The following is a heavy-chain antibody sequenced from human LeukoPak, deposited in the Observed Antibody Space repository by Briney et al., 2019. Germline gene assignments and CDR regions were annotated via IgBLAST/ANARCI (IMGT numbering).Heavy chain of an antibody. V-gene: IGHV5-51*01. CDR2: IYSGYYDT. Sequence: GAALKIYLKGSGYRFTSYWIGWVRQMPGKGLEWMGVIYSGYYDTRYRPSFQGQVTISADKSISTAYLQWSSLKASDTAMYYCARWGFSSGYYASFFDYWGQGTLVTVSS. CDR1: GYRFTSYW. D-gene: IGHD3-22*01. CDR3: ARWGFSSGYYASFFDY. J-gene: IGHJ4*02.